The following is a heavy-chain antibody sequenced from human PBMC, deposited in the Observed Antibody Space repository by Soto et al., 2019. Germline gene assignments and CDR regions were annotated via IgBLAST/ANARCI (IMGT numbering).Heavy chain of an antibody. CDR3: ARVGVDDYGDFGWFDP. CDR2: IYYSGST. V-gene: IGHV4-59*01. D-gene: IGHD4-17*01. Sequence: QVQLQESGPGLVKPSETLSLTCTVSGGSISSYYWSWIRQPPGKGLEWIGYIYYSGSTNYNPSLKSRVTISVDTSKNQFSLKLSSVTAADTAVYYCARVGVDDYGDFGWFDPWCQGTLVTVSS. J-gene: IGHJ5*02. CDR1: GGSISSYY.